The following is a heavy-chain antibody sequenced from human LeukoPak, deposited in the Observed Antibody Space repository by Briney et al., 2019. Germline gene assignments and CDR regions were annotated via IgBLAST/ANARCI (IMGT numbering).Heavy chain of an antibody. CDR1: GGLISSGSYY. D-gene: IGHD2-15*01. V-gene: IGHV4-61*02. Sequence: SQTLSLTCTVSGGLISSGSYYWSWIRQPAGKGLEWIGRMYTSGSTNYNPSLKSRVTISVDTSKNQFSLKLSSVTAADTAVYYCARGRVVVVVVAATDFDYWGQGTLVTVSS. J-gene: IGHJ4*02. CDR2: MYTSGST. CDR3: ARGRVVVVVVAATDFDY.